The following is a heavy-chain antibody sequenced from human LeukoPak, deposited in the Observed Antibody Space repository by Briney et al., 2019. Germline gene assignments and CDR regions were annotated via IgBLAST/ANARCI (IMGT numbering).Heavy chain of an antibody. CDR1: GFTFSDYY. CDR3: ATYRQVQVPFEC. D-gene: IGHD5-18*01. J-gene: IGHJ4*02. CDR2: ISRDGTTV. V-gene: IGHV3-11*01. Sequence: GGSLRLSCAASGFTFSDYYLSWIRQAPGKGLEWVSYISRDGTTVYYADSVKGRFTIFRDNSKSTLSLQMNSLRAEDTAIYYCATYRQVQVPFECWGQGTLVTVSS.